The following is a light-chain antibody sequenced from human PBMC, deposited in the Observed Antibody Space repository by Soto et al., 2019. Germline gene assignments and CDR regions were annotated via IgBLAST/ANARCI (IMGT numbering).Light chain of an antibody. CDR2: DDS. J-gene: IGLJ1*01. CDR3: QVWDGTSEV. Sequence: SYELTQPRSVSVAPGQTARITCGGNSIGRKTVHWYQQRPGQAPVLVVYDDSDRPSDIPERFSGSNSGDTATLTISRVEDGDEADYYCQVWDGTSEVFGTGTKVTVL. V-gene: IGLV3-21*02. CDR1: SIGRKT.